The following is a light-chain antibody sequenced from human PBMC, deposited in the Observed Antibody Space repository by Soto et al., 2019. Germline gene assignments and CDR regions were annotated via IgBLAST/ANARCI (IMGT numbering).Light chain of an antibody. CDR1: HSVSNN. CDR2: DAS. J-gene: IGKJ3*01. CDR3: QQYNYWPET. V-gene: IGKV3-15*01. Sequence: EVVMTQSPATLSVSPGDRATLSCRASHSVSNNLACYQHKPGQAPRLLIYDASTRATGIPARFSGSGSGTEFTLTISSLQSEDFAIFYCQQYNYWPETFGPGTKVDIK.